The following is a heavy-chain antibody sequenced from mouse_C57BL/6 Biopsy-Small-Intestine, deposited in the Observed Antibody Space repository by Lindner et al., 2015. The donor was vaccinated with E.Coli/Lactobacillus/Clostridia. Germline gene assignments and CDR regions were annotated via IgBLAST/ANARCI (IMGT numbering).Heavy chain of an antibody. D-gene: IGHD3-1*01. Sequence: EVQLQESGPGMVKPSQSLSLTCTVTGYSITSGYDWHWIRHFPGNKLEWMGYISYSGSTNYNPSLKSRISITHDTSKNHFFLKLNSVTTEDTATYYCERDGSSGAMDYWGQGTSVTVSS. CDR2: ISYSGST. J-gene: IGHJ4*01. CDR1: GYSITSGYD. V-gene: IGHV3-1*01. CDR3: ERDGSSGAMDY.